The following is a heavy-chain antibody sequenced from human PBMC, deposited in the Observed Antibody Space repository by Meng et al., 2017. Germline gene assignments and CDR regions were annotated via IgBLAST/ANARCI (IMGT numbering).Heavy chain of an antibody. CDR2: IYHSGST. CDR3: AAGYSSSWYNDY. D-gene: IGHD6-13*01. Sequence: GSLRLSCAVSGGSISSSNWWSWVRQPPGKGLEWIGEIYHSGSTNYNPSIKSRVTISVDKSKNQFSLKLSYVTAADPAVYYCAAGYSSSWYNDYWGQGTLVTVSS. J-gene: IGHJ4*02. V-gene: IGHV4-4*02. CDR1: GGSISSSNW.